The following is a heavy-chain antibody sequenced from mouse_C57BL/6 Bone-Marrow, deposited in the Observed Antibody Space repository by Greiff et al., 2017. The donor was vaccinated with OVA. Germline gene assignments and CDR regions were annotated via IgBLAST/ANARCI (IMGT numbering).Heavy chain of an antibody. V-gene: IGHV1-9*01. D-gene: IGHD1-1*01. CDR1: GYTFTGYW. J-gene: IGHJ3*01. Sequence: QVQLQQSGAELMKPGASVKLSCKATGYTFTGYWIEWVKQRPGQGLEWIGEILTGRGSPNYNEKFKGKATFTADTSSNTAYLQISSLTSEDSAIYYCASGNSCPWFAYWGQGTLVTVSA. CDR3: ASGNSCPWFAY. CDR2: ILTGRGSP.